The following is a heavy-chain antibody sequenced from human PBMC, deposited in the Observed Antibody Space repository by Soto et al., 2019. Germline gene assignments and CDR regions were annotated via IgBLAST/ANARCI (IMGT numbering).Heavy chain of an antibody. V-gene: IGHV1-69*01. CDR3: ARALIADIVVVVAATLYGTDV. J-gene: IGHJ6*02. D-gene: IGHD2-15*01. CDR1: GGTFSSYA. CDR2: IIPIFGTA. Sequence: QVQLVQSGAEVKKPGSSVKVSCKTSGGTFSSYAISWVRQAPGQGLEWMGGIIPIFGTANYAQKFQGRVTITADESTSTAYMELSSLRSEDTAVYYCARALIADIVVVVAATLYGTDVWGQGTTVTVSS.